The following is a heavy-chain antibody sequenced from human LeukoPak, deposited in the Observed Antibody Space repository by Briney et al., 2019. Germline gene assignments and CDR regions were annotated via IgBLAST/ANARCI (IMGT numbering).Heavy chain of an antibody. D-gene: IGHD2-21*01. Sequence: GASVKVSCKASGGTFSSYAISWVRQAPGQVLEWMGGIIPIFGTANYAQKFQGRVTITADKSTSTAYMELSSLRSEDTAVYYCARSSSVTIPGYYFDYWGQGTLVTVSS. CDR1: GGTFSSYA. CDR2: IIPIFGTA. CDR3: ARSSSVTIPGYYFDY. J-gene: IGHJ4*02. V-gene: IGHV1-69*06.